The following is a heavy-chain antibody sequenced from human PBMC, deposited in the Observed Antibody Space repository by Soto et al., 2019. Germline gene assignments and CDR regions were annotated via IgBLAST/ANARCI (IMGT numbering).Heavy chain of an antibody. CDR2: ISYDGSNK. V-gene: IGHV3-30*18. Sequence: GGSLRLSCAASGFTFSSYGMHWVRQAPGKGLEWVAVISYDGSNKYYADSVKGRFTISRDNSKNTLYLQMNSLRAEDTAVYYCAKEAAVGDYFDYWGQGTLVTVSS. J-gene: IGHJ4*02. CDR1: GFTFSSYG. D-gene: IGHD3-16*01. CDR3: AKEAAVGDYFDY.